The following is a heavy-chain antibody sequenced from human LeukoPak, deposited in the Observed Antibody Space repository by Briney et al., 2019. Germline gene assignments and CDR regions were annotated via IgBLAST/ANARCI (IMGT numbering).Heavy chain of an antibody. Sequence: SSETLSLTCTVSGGSISSYYWSWIRQPPGKGLEWIGSIYYSGSTYYNPSLKSRVTISVDTSKNQFSLKLSSVTAADTAVYYCARQGVVGAKNYFDYWGQGTLVTVSS. V-gene: IGHV4-39*01. CDR1: GGSISSYY. CDR2: IYYSGST. J-gene: IGHJ4*02. D-gene: IGHD1-26*01. CDR3: ARQGVVGAKNYFDY.